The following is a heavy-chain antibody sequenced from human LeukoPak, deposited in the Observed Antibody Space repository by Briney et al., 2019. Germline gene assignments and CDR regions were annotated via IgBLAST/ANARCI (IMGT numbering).Heavy chain of an antibody. Sequence: GASVNVSCKPAGYTFTTYAMHWVRQAPGQRLEWMGWINAGNGNTKYSQKFQGRVTITRDTSASTAHMELSSLRSEDTAVYYCARRGYSGYDFDYWGQGTLVTVSS. CDR1: GYTFTTYA. J-gene: IGHJ4*02. V-gene: IGHV1-3*01. CDR2: INAGNGNT. CDR3: ARRGYSGYDFDY. D-gene: IGHD5-12*01.